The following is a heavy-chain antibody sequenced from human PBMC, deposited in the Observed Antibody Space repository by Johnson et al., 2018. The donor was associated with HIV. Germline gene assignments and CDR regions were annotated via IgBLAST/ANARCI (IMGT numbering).Heavy chain of an antibody. CDR2: ISYDESNT. CDR1: GFTFSSYA. V-gene: IGHV3-30*04. Sequence: QVQLVESGGGVVQPGSSLRLSCAASGFTFSSYAMHWVRQAPGKGLEWVAVISYDESNTFYADSVKGRFTISRDNSKNTRYLQMSSRKTDDTAVYYCTTAIVIDAFDIWGKGTMVTVSS. J-gene: IGHJ3*02. D-gene: IGHD3-16*02. CDR3: TTAIVIDAFDI.